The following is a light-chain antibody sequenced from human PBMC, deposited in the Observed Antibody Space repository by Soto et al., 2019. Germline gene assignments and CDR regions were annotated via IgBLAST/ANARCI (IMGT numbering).Light chain of an antibody. Sequence: QSVLTQPPSASGTPGQRVTISCSGSSSNIGSNTVNWYHHLPGTAPKILIYNNDQRPSGVPDRFSGSKSGTSASLAISGLQSEDEADYYCAAWDDNLNGPVFGGGTKLTVL. CDR2: NND. V-gene: IGLV1-44*01. J-gene: IGLJ3*02. CDR1: SSNIGSNT. CDR3: AAWDDNLNGPV.